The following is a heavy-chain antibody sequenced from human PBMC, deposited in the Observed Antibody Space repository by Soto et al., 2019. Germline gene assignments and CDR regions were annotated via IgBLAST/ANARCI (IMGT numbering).Heavy chain of an antibody. CDR2: ISSSSTYI. D-gene: IGHD3-22*01. Sequence: XGALSLTYAGSGFTCSWYTLNWFRQAPGKGLEWVSSISSSSTYIYYADSVKGRFAIARDNAKNSLYIQMNSLRAEDTSVYYCGPLLFDSLDSWGQGALVTVSS. CDR3: GPLLFDSLDS. J-gene: IGHJ4*02. CDR1: GFTCSWYT. V-gene: IGHV3-21*01.